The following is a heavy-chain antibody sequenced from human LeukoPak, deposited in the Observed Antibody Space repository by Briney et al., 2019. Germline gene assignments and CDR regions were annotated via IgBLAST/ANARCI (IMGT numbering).Heavy chain of an antibody. CDR1: GFSFNNYA. Sequence: GGSLRLSCVASGFSFNNYAMNWVRQAPGKGLEWVSLIIGSSGTTFYADSVKGRFTISRDKSKSTLYLQMNSLRAEDTAVYYCAKARPGIAVAGTVNWFDPWGQGTLVTVSS. D-gene: IGHD6-19*01. CDR2: IIGSSGTT. J-gene: IGHJ5*02. CDR3: AKARPGIAVAGTVNWFDP. V-gene: IGHV3-23*01.